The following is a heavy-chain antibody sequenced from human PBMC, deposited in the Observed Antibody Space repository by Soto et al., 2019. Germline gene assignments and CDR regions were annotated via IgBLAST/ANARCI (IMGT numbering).Heavy chain of an antibody. CDR2: INAGNGNT. J-gene: IGHJ3*02. V-gene: IGHV1-3*01. D-gene: IGHD2-15*01. CDR1: GYTFTSYA. CDR3: ARDRYCSGGSCYLDAFDI. Sequence: QVQLVQSGAEVKKPGASVKVSCKASGYTFTSYAMHWVRQAPGQRLEWMGWINAGNGNTKYSQKFQGRVTITRDTSASTAYMELSSLRSEETAVYYCARDRYCSGGSCYLDAFDIWGQGTMVTVSS.